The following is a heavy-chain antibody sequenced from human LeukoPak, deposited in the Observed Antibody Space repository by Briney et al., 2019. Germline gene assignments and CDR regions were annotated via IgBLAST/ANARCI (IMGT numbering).Heavy chain of an antibody. V-gene: IGHV4-39*07. D-gene: IGHD5-24*01. CDR1: GGSISSSSYY. CDR2: IYYTDST. Sequence: SETLSLTCTVSGGSISSSSYYWGWIRQPPGKGLEWIGNIYYTDSTEYNPSLKSRVTISVDTSKNQFSLKLTSRTAADTAVYYCARVREMATIDYWGQGTLVTVSS. CDR3: ARVREMATIDY. J-gene: IGHJ4*02.